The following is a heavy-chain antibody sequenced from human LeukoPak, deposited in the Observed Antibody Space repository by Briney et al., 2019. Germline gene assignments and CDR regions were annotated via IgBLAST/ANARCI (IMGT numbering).Heavy chain of an antibody. J-gene: IGHJ4*02. D-gene: IGHD3-9*01. CDR2: TMPDGGKK. CDR1: GFNFGDFA. V-gene: IGHV3-33*06. Sequence: GGSLRLSCAASGFNFGDFAMHWVRQAPGKGLEWVAVTMPDGGKKYYADSVKGRFTISRDNSKNTLYLQMNSLRAEDTAVYYCAKAWYYDILTGYYAPVIFDYWGQGTLVTVSS. CDR3: AKAWYYDILTGYYAPVIFDY.